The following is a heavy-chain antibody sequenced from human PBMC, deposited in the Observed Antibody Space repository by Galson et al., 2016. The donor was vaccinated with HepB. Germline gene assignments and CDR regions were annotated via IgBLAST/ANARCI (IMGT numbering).Heavy chain of an antibody. Sequence: SETLSLTCAVSGGSISTDSWWHWVRQPPGKGLEWIGSVYYSGSTYNNPSLKSRVTISADTSRNVFSLKLSSVTAADTAVYYCTRETNYYAVDVWGPGTKVTVSS. D-gene: IGHD4-11*01. J-gene: IGHJ6*02. CDR2: VYYSGST. CDR3: TRETNYYAVDV. V-gene: IGHV4-39*02. CDR1: GGSISTDSW.